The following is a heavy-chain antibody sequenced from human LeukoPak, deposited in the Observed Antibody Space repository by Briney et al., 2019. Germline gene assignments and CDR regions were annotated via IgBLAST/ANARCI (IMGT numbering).Heavy chain of an antibody. CDR3: AKDRGDSTGYPTYYFDY. D-gene: IGHD3-22*01. CDR1: GFTFSSHW. V-gene: IGHV3-74*01. Sequence: PGGSLRLSCAASGFTFSSHWMHWVRQAPGKGLVWVSRINRDGSSTSYADSVKGRLTISRDNAKNTLYLQMNSLRAEDTAIYYCAKDRGDSTGYPTYYFDYWGQGTLVTVSS. J-gene: IGHJ4*02. CDR2: INRDGSST.